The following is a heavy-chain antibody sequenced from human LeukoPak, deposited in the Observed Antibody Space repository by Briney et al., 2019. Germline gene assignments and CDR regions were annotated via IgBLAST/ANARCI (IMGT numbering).Heavy chain of an antibody. D-gene: IGHD2-2*02. CDR2: ISSSSSYI. J-gene: IGHJ4*02. V-gene: IGHV3-21*01. CDR1: GFTFSSYS. Sequence: PGRSLRLSCAASGFTFSSYSMNWVRQAPGKGLEWVSSISSSSSYIYYADSVKGRFTISRDNAKNSLYLQMNSLRAEDTAVYYCARDPPPTDIVVVPAAIPPDYWGQGTLVTVSS. CDR3: ARDPPPTDIVVVPAAIPPDY.